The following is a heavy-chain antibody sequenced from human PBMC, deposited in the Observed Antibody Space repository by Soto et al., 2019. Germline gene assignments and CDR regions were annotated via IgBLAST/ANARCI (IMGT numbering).Heavy chain of an antibody. CDR1: GGSISSGPYS. J-gene: IGHJ6*02. D-gene: IGHD2-2*01. Sequence: SETLSLTCTVSGGSISSGPYSWGWIRQPQGKGLEWIGTFYYRGSTYYNRSRESGGSISGDTSKNQFSLKVSSVTAAYTAVYYCARLGGYCTITSCYGYYGMDFWGQGTTVTVSS. V-gene: IGHV4-39*01. CDR3: ARLGGYCTITSCYGYYGMDF. CDR2: FYYRGST.